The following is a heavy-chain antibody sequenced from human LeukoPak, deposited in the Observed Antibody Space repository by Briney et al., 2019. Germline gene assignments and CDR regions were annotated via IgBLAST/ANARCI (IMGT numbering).Heavy chain of an antibody. CDR2: IFHSGST. D-gene: IGHD2-2*01. CDR3: ARSPTKRVPEDY. Sequence: PSETLSLTCTVSSGSIFNNNWWGWVRQPPGKGLEWIGQIFHSGSTSYSPSLKSRVTISMDKSKNQISLRLTSVTAADTAVYYCARSPTKRVPEDYWGQGTLVTVSS. V-gene: IGHV4-4*02. J-gene: IGHJ4*02. CDR1: SGSIFNNNW.